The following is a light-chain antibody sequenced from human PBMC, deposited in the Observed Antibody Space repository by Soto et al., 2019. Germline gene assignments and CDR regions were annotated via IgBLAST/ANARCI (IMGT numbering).Light chain of an antibody. V-gene: IGLV2-14*01. J-gene: IGLJ1*01. CDR1: SSDVGGYNY. CDR2: DVS. CDR3: SSYTSSSTLGV. Sequence: QSVLTQPASVSGSPGQSITISCTGTSSDVGGYNYVSWYQQHPGKAPNLMIYDVSNRPSGVSNRFSGSKSGNTASLTMSGLQAEDEADYYCSSYTSSSTLGVFGTGTKVTVL.